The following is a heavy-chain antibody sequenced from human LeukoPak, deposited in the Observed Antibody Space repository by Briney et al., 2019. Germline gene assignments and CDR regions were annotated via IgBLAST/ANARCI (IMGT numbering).Heavy chain of an antibody. D-gene: IGHD2-15*01. V-gene: IGHV4-38-2*02. CDR1: GYSISSGYY. CDR2: IYHSGST. CDR3: ARDRGYCSGGSCYSNWFDP. J-gene: IGHJ5*02. Sequence: KTSEILSLTCAVSGYSISSGYYWGWIRQPPGKGLEWIGSIYHSGSTYYNPSLKSRVTISVDTSKNQFSLKLGSVTAADTAVYYCARDRGYCSGGSCYSNWFDPWGQGTLVTVSS.